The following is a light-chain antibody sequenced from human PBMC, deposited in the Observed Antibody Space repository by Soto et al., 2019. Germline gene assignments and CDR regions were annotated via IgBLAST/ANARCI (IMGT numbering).Light chain of an antibody. CDR2: DDS. CDR3: QVWDSSSDHVV. V-gene: IGLV3-21*02. Sequence: SYELTQPPSVSVAPGQTARITCGGNNIGSKSVHWYQQKPGQAPVLVVYDDSDRPSGIPGRFSGSNSGNTATLTISRVEAGDEADYYCQVWDSSSDHVVFGGVTKVTVL. J-gene: IGLJ2*01. CDR1: NIGSKS.